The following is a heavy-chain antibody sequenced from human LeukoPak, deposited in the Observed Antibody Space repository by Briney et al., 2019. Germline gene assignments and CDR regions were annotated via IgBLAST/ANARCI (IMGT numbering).Heavy chain of an antibody. J-gene: IGHJ4*02. CDR2: IYYSGST. CDR3: ASRRAGANPFDG. V-gene: IGHV4-39*02. Sequence: SETLSLTCTVSGASTSSSLYFWAWIRQSPGTGLEWIGTIYYSGSTDYNPSLKSRVTISIDTSKNHFSLNLTSVPAADTAVYFCASRRAGANPFDGWGQGTLVTVSS. CDR1: GASTSSSLYF. D-gene: IGHD1-26*01.